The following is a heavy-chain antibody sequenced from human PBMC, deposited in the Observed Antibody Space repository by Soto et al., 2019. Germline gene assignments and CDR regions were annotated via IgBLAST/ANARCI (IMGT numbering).Heavy chain of an antibody. V-gene: IGHV3-30-3*01. CDR1: GVNFISFA. CDR3: ARDSHCGYSYGYFDRPVPGSPGY. Sequence: PGGSLRLSCAASGVNFISFARHWVRKDPGKRLEWVAVISYDGSNKYYADSVKGRFTISRDNSKNTLYLQMNSLRAEDTAVYYCARDSHCGYSYGYFDRPVPGSPGYWGQGTLVTVTS. D-gene: IGHD5-18*01. CDR2: ISYDGSNK. J-gene: IGHJ4*02.